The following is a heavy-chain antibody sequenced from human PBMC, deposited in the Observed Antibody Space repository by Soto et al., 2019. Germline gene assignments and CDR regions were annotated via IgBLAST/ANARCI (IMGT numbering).Heavy chain of an antibody. D-gene: IGHD2-15*01. CDR3: VRGGGGGLFDP. CDR1: GFTFGDSY. Sequence: SLRLSCSVSGFTFGDSYMSWIRKAPGKGLEWLSYISPGSRYPAYADSVKGRFTISRDNAKRSLYLQMMSLTAEDTAIYYCVRGGGGGLFDPWGQGTMVTVSS. V-gene: IGHV3-11*06. CDR2: ISPGSRYP. J-gene: IGHJ5*02.